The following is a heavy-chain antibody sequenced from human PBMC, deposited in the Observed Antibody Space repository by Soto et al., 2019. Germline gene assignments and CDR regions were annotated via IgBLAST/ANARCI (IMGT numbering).Heavy chain of an antibody. CDR1: GDSVTRSNW. CDR3: ATSGWNEDFYYYYGMDV. D-gene: IGHD6-19*01. V-gene: IGHV4-4*02. Sequence: SETLSLTCAVSGDSVTRSNWWSWVRQSPGKVLEWIGEIYHSGNTKYNPSLKSRVNISVDKSKNQFSLNLTSVTAADTAVYYCATSGWNEDFYYYYGMDVWGQGTTVT. CDR2: IYHSGNT. J-gene: IGHJ6*02.